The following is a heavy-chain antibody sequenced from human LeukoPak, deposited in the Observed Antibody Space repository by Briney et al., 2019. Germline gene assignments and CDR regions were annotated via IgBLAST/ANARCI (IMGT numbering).Heavy chain of an antibody. J-gene: IGHJ4*02. CDR1: GGSISSYY. CDR2: IYYSGST. Sequence: SETLSLTCIVSGGSISSYYWTRIRQPPGEGLEWIGYIYYSGSTNYNPSLKSRATISLDTSKNHFSLNLSSVTAADTAVYYCARGARYCSSTSCFRYYFDYWGQGTLVTVSS. D-gene: IGHD2-2*01. V-gene: IGHV4-59*01. CDR3: ARGARYCSSTSCFRYYFDY.